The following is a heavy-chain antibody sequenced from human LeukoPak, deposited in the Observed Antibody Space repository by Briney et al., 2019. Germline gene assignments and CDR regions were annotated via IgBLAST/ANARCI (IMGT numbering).Heavy chain of an antibody. Sequence: SETLSLTCTVSGGSISSYYWSWIQQPPGKGLEWIGYIYYSGSTNYNPSLKSRVTISVDTSKNQFSLKLSSVTAADTAVYYCARARHYYGSGSYYNWGQGTLVTVSS. D-gene: IGHD3-10*01. CDR1: GGSISSYY. V-gene: IGHV4-59*01. CDR3: ARARHYYGSGSYYN. J-gene: IGHJ4*02. CDR2: IYYSGST.